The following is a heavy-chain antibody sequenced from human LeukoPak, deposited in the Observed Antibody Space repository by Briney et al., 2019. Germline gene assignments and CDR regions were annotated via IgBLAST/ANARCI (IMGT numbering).Heavy chain of an antibody. Sequence: SETLSLTCTVSGGSISSYYWSWIRQPPGKGLEWIGYIYYSGSTNYNPSLKSRVTMSVDTSKNQFSLKLSSVTAADTAVYYCARLEWLLSPGWFDPWGQGTLVTVSS. CDR1: GGSISSYY. V-gene: IGHV4-59*01. J-gene: IGHJ5*02. D-gene: IGHD3-3*01. CDR3: ARLEWLLSPGWFDP. CDR2: IYYSGST.